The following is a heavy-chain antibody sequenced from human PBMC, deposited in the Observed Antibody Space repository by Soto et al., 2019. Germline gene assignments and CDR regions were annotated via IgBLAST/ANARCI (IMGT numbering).Heavy chain of an antibody. V-gene: IGHV2-5*02. D-gene: IGHD3-9*01. CDR2: IYWDDDK. CDR3: AHSLAVRYFDWLPPRY. CDR1: GFSLSTSGVG. J-gene: IGHJ4*02. Sequence: SGPTLVNPTQTLTLTCTFSGFSLSTSGVGVGWIRQPPGKALEWLALIYWDDDKRYSPSLKSRLTITKDTSKNQVVLTMTNMDPVDTATYYCAHSLAVRYFDWLPPRYWGQGPLVTVSS.